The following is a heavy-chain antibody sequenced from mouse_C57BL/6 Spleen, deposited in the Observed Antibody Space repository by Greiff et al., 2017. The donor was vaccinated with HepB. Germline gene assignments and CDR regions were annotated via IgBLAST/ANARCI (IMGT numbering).Heavy chain of an antibody. CDR2: IWTGGGT. D-gene: IGHD2-4*01. CDR1: GFSLTSYA. J-gene: IGHJ2*01. Sequence: VQLQQSGPGLVAPSQSLSITCTVSGFSLTSYAISWVRQPPGKGLEWLGVIWTGGGTNYNSALKSRLSISKDNSKSQVFLKRNSLQTDDTARYYCARSYYDYDGPFDYWGQGTTLTVSS. V-gene: IGHV2-9-1*01. CDR3: ARSYYDYDGPFDY.